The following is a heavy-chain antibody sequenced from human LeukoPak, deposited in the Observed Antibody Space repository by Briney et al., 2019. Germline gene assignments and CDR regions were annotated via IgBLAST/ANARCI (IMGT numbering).Heavy chain of an antibody. Sequence: GGSLRLSCAASGFTFSSYSMNWVRQAPGKGLEWVSYISSSGSTIYYADSVKGRFTISRDNAKNSLYLQMNSLRAEDTAVYYCARDWYYYGSAPHDAFDIWGQGTMVTVSS. CDR2: ISSSGSTI. CDR3: ARDWYYYGSAPHDAFDI. V-gene: IGHV3-48*04. CDR1: GFTFSSYS. D-gene: IGHD3-10*01. J-gene: IGHJ3*02.